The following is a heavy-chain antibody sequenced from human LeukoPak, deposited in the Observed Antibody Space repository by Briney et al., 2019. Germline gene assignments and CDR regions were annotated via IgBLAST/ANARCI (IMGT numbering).Heavy chain of an antibody. V-gene: IGHV4-61*02. CDR2: IYTSGSI. J-gene: IGHJ4*02. CDR3: AADGYNFFDY. D-gene: IGHD5-24*01. Sequence: SETLSLTCTVSGGSISSGSYYWSWIRQPAGKGLEWIGRIYTSGSINYNPSLKSRVTISVDTSKNQFSLKLSSATAADTAVYYCAADGYNFFDYWGQGTLVTVSS. CDR1: GGSISSGSYY.